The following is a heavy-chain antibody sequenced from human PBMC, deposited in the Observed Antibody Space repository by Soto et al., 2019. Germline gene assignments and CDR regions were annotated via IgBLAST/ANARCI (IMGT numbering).Heavy chain of an antibody. D-gene: IGHD1-20*01. Sequence: QVQLVEPGGGVVQPGRSLRLSCAASGFTFSNSGMHWVRQAPGKGLEWVAVISYDGSNKYYADSVKGRFTISRDNSKNTLYLQMNSLRDEDTGLYYCAKEFHTWNYFDYWGQGILVTVSS. CDR1: GFTFSNSG. CDR2: ISYDGSNK. J-gene: IGHJ4*02. V-gene: IGHV3-30*18. CDR3: AKEFHTWNYFDY.